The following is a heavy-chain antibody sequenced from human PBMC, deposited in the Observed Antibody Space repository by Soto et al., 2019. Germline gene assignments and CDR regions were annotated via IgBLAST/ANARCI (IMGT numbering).Heavy chain of an antibody. Sequence: SETLSLTCAVYGGSFSGYYWSWIRQPPGKGLEWIGEINHSGSTNYNPSLKSRVTISVDTSKNQFSLKLSSVTAADTAVYYCASRRGYSGYVPYWGQGTLVTVSS. CDR1: GGSFSGYY. D-gene: IGHD5-12*01. CDR2: INHSGST. V-gene: IGHV4-34*01. CDR3: ASRRGYSGYVPY. J-gene: IGHJ4*02.